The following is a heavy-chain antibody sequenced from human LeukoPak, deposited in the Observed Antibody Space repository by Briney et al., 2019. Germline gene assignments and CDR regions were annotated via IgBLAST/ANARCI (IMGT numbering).Heavy chain of an antibody. CDR2: IYYSGST. J-gene: IGHJ5*02. CDR1: GGSISSYY. V-gene: IGHV4-59*01. Sequence: SETLSLTCTVSGGSISSYYGSWIRQPPGKGLEWIGYIYYSGSTNYNPSLKSRVTISVDTSKNQFSLKLSSVTAADTAVYYCARGGRIAAAPYGWFDPWGQGTLVTVSS. D-gene: IGHD6-13*01. CDR3: ARGGRIAAAPYGWFDP.